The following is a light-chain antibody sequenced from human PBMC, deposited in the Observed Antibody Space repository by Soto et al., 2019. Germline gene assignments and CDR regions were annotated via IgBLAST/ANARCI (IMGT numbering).Light chain of an antibody. J-gene: IGKJ5*01. CDR3: QQSYSLPIT. V-gene: IGKV1-39*01. CDR1: QSINSY. CDR2: ETS. Sequence: DIQMTQSPSSLSASVGDRVTITCRASQSINSYLNWYQHIAGKAPKLLIYETSNLQRGVPSRFSGSGSGTDFTLTISGLQPVDFATYYCQQSYSLPITFGQGTRLEMK.